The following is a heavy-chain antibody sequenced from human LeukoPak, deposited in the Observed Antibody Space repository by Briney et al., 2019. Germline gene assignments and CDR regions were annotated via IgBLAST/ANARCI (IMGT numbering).Heavy chain of an antibody. CDR3: AKARITIFGVDFDY. D-gene: IGHD3-3*01. CDR2: ISGSGAGT. CDR1: GFTFSSYA. V-gene: IGHV3-23*01. J-gene: IGHJ4*02. Sequence: GGSLRLSCAASGFTFSSYAMHWVRQAPGKGLEWVAVISGSGAGTYYADSVNGRFTISRDNSKNTLYLQMNSLRAEDTAVYYCAKARITIFGVDFDYWGQGTLVTVSS.